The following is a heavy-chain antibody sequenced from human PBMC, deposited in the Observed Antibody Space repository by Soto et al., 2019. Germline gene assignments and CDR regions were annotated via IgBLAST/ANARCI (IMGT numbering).Heavy chain of an antibody. CDR3: ARTPGYCSGVSCYDHYYYYHMDV. D-gene: IGHD2-15*01. Sequence: SGPTLVNPTQTLTLTCTFSGISLSTSGMCVSWIRQPPGKALEWLARIDWDDDKYYSTSLKTRLTISKDTSKNQVVLTMTNMDPVDTATYYCARTPGYCSGVSCYDHYYYYHMDVCGKGTTVPVAS. V-gene: IGHV2-70*11. J-gene: IGHJ6*03. CDR1: GISLSTSGMC. CDR2: IDWDDDK.